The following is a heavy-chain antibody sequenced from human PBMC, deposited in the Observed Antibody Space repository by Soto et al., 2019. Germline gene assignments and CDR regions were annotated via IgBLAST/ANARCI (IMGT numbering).Heavy chain of an antibody. CDR1: GYTFTSYG. J-gene: IGHJ6*02. D-gene: IGHD1-26*01. Sequence: EASVKVSCKASGYTFTSYGISWVRQAPGQGLEWMGWISAYNGNTNYAQKLQGRVTMTTDTSTSTAYMELRSLRSDDTAVYYCARDVVGATGGYYYYGMDVWGQGTTVTVSS. CDR2: ISAYNGNT. CDR3: ARDVVGATGGYYYYGMDV. V-gene: IGHV1-18*04.